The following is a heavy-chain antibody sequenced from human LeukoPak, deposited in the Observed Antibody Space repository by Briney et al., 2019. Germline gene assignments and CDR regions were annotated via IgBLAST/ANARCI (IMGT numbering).Heavy chain of an antibody. D-gene: IGHD5-18*01. CDR3: AREGPISESGYSYPDY. J-gene: IGHJ4*02. CDR2: ITTSSSYI. CDR1: GFTLSNYN. Sequence: GGSLRPSCAASGFTLSNYNMNWVRQAPGKGLEWVSSITTSSSYIYYADSVKRRFIISRDNAKNSLYLQMNSLRAEDTAVYYCAREGPISESGYSYPDYWGQGTLVTVSS. V-gene: IGHV3-21*01.